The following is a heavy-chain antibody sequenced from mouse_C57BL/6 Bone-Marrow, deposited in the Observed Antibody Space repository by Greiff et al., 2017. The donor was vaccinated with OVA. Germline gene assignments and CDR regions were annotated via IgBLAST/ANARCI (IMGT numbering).Heavy chain of an antibody. V-gene: IGHV1-81*01. Sequence: VKLQESGAELARPGASVKLSCKASGYTFTSYGISWVKQRTGQGLEWIGEIYPRSGNTYYNEKFKGKATLTADKSSSTAYMELRSLTSEDSAVYFCARSDYGLSMDYWGQGTSVTVSS. J-gene: IGHJ4*01. CDR3: ARSDYGLSMDY. CDR2: IYPRSGNT. D-gene: IGHD1-2*01. CDR1: GYTFTSYG.